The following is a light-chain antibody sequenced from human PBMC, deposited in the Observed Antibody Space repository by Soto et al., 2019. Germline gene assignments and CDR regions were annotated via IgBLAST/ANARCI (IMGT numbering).Light chain of an antibody. J-gene: IGKJ1*01. Sequence: EIVLTQSPGTLSLSPGESATLSCRASQSVGKNFLAWYQQKPGQAPTFLIYAASRRATGIPDRFSGSGSGTDFTLTISRLEPEDFAMYYCQQYAESPRTFGQGTKVELK. CDR1: QSVGKNF. CDR3: QQYAESPRT. V-gene: IGKV3-20*01. CDR2: AAS.